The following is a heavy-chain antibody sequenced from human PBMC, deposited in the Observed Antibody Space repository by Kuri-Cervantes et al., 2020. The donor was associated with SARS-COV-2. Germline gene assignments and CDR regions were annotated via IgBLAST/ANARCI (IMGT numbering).Heavy chain of an antibody. Sequence: GESLKISCAAAGFTFSSYGMHWVRQAPGKVLEWVPYISSSGSTIYYADSVRGRFTISRDNAKNSLYLQMNSLRAEDTAVYYCARRLEYDFWSGPLDAFDIWGQGTMVTVSS. D-gene: IGHD3-3*01. J-gene: IGHJ3*02. V-gene: IGHV3-48*04. CDR3: ARRLEYDFWSGPLDAFDI. CDR1: GFTFSSYG. CDR2: ISSSGSTI.